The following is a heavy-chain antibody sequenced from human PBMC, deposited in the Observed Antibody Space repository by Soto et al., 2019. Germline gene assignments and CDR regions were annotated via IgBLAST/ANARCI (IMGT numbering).Heavy chain of an antibody. J-gene: IGHJ4*02. CDR2: INPNSGGT. D-gene: IGHD2-2*01. Sequence: QVQLVQSGAEVKKPGASVKVSCKASGYTFTGYYMHWVRQAPGQGLDWMGWINPNSGGTNYAQKFQGWVTMTRDTSISTAYRGLRRVRSDDTAVYDCARMGFECSCTSCSPFLGYWGRGTLVTVSS. V-gene: IGHV1-2*04. CDR1: GYTFTGYY. CDR3: ARMGFECSCTSCSPFLGY.